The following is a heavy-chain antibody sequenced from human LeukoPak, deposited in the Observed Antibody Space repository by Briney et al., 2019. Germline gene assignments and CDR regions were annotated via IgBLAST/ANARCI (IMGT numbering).Heavy chain of an antibody. V-gene: IGHV1-18*01. J-gene: IGHJ6*02. Sequence: ASVKVSCKASGYTFTSYGISWVRQAPGQGLEWMGWISAYNGNTNYAQKLQGRVTMTTDTSTSTAYMELRSLRSDDTAVYYCARDSMCSSTSCYYYHYYGMDVWGQGTTVTVSS. CDR1: GYTFTSYG. D-gene: IGHD2-2*01. CDR3: ARDSMCSSTSCYYYHYYGMDV. CDR2: ISAYNGNT.